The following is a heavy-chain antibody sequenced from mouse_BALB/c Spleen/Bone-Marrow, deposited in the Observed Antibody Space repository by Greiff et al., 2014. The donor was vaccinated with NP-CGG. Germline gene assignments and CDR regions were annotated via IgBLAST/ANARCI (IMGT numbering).Heavy chain of an antibody. D-gene: IGHD2-10*02. CDR1: GYTFTSYV. Sequence: VQLKESGPELVKPGASVKMSCKASGYTFTSYVMHWVKQKPGQGLEWIGYINPYNDGTKYNEKFKGKATLTSDKSSSTAYMELSGLTSEDSAVYYCARKVWYYAMDYWGQGTSVTVSS. J-gene: IGHJ4*01. V-gene: IGHV1-14*01. CDR2: INPYNDGT. CDR3: ARKVWYYAMDY.